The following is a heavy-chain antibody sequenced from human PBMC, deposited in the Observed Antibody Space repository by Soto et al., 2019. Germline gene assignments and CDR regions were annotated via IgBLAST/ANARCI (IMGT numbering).Heavy chain of an antibody. V-gene: IGHV3-66*01. D-gene: IGHD3-22*01. CDR2: IYSGGST. Sequence: GGSLRLSCAASGFTVSSNYMSWVRQAPGKGLEWVSVIYSGGSTYYADSVKGSFTISRDNSKNTLYLQMNSLRAEDTAVYYCARENPQPYYYDSSGYYEPAQGFDYWGQGTLVTVSS. CDR1: GFTVSSNY. J-gene: IGHJ4*02. CDR3: ARENPQPYYYDSSGYYEPAQGFDY.